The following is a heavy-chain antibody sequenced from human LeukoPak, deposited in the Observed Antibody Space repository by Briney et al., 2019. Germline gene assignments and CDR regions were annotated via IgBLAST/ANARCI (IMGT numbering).Heavy chain of an antibody. D-gene: IGHD6-19*01. CDR2: IYYSGST. CDR1: GGSISSYY. J-gene: IGHJ4*02. Sequence: SETLSLTCTVSGGSISSYYWSWIRQPPGKGLEWIGYIYYSGSTNYNPSLKSRVTISVDTSKNQFSLKLSSVTAADTAVYYCARLNRGIAVAGIPLDYWGQGTLVTASS. V-gene: IGHV4-59*08. CDR3: ARLNRGIAVAGIPLDY.